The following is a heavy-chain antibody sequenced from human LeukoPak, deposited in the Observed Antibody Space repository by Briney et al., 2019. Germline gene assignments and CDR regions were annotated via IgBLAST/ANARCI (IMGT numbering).Heavy chain of an antibody. CDR3: ATDGPGLVRLGELAFDY. CDR1: GYALTELS. D-gene: IGHD3-10*01. Sequence: ASVKVSCKVSGYALTELSMHWVRQAPGKGLEWMGGFDPEDGETIYAQKFQGRVTMTEDTSTDTAYMELSSLRSEDTAVYYCATDGPGLVRLGELAFDYWGQGTLVTVSS. CDR2: FDPEDGET. J-gene: IGHJ4*02. V-gene: IGHV1-24*01.